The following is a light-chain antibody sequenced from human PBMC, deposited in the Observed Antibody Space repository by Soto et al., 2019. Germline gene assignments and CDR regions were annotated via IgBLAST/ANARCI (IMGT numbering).Light chain of an antibody. CDR3: SSYTSSSSLWV. V-gene: IGLV2-14*01. Sequence: QSVLTQPASVSGSPGQSITISCTGTSSDVGGYNYVSWYQQHPGKAPKLMIYDVSNRPSGVSNRFSGSKSGNTASLTISGLLAEDEADYYCSSYTSSSSLWVFGTGTQLTVL. CDR2: DVS. CDR1: SSDVGGYNY. J-gene: IGLJ1*01.